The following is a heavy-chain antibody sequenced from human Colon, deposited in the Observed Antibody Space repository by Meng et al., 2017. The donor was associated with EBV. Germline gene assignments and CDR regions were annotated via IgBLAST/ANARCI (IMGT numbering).Heavy chain of an antibody. D-gene: IGHD1/OR15-1a*01. J-gene: IGHJ4*02. CDR2: TYYRSKWHN. CDR3: GRDYGTSRPFEY. V-gene: IGHV6-1*01. Sequence: QVQVQQSVSGPLKRSQTLSLTCASYVDSVSSTGDAWNWIRQSPSRGLEWLGRTYYRSKWHNDYAVSVKGGIAIDPDTSKNQFFLQLNSGTPEDTAVYYCGRDYGTSRPFEYWGQGILVTVSS. CDR1: VDSVSSTGDA.